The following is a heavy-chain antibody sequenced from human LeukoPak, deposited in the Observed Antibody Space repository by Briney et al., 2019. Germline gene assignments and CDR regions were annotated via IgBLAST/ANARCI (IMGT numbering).Heavy chain of an antibody. CDR3: AREDPQTTVPEGLDV. CDR1: GGSISHYY. V-gene: IGHV4-59*01. J-gene: IGHJ6*02. Sequence: SETLSLTCTVSGGSISHYYWSWIRQSPGKGLEWIGYIYYSGTTNYNPSLKSRVTISVDTSRNQFSLQLRSVTAADTAVYYCAREDPQTTVPEGLDVWGQGTTVIVSS. CDR2: IYYSGTT. D-gene: IGHD4-17*01.